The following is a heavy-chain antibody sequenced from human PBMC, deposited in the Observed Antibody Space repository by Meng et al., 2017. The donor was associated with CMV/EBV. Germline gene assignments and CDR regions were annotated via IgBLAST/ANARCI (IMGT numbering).Heavy chain of an antibody. CDR2: IKQDGSEK. Sequence: GESLKISCAASGFTFSSYWMSWVRQAPGKGLEWVANIKQDGSEKYYVDSVKGRFTISRDNAKNSLYLKMNSLGAEDTAVYYCAREEDYYGMDVWGQGTTVTVSS. V-gene: IGHV3-7*01. CDR3: AREEDYYGMDV. J-gene: IGHJ6*02. CDR1: GFTFSSYW.